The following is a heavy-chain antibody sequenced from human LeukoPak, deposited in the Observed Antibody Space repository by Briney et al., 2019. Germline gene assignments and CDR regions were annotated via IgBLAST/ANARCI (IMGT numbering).Heavy chain of an antibody. Sequence: PGGSLRLSCAASGFTFSSYAMSWVRQAPGKGLEWVSAISGSGGSTYYADSVKGRFTISRDNSKNTLYLQMNSLRAEDTAVYYCAKDLNLYYDILTGYYDDAFDIWGQGTMVTVSS. J-gene: IGHJ3*02. CDR2: ISGSGGST. CDR1: GFTFSSYA. CDR3: AKDLNLYYDILTGYYDDAFDI. D-gene: IGHD3-9*01. V-gene: IGHV3-23*01.